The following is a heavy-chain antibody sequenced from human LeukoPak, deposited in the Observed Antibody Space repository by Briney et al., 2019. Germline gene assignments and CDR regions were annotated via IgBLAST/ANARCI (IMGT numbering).Heavy chain of an antibody. CDR3: ARDSYSSSWSGNAFDI. CDR2: IYYSGST. D-gene: IGHD6-13*01. J-gene: IGHJ3*02. CDR1: GGSISSYY. Sequence: PSETLSLTCTVSGGSISSYYWSWIRQPPGKGLEWIGYIYYSGSTNYNPSLKSRVTISVDTSKNQFSLKLSSVTAADTAVYYCARDSYSSSWSGNAFDIWGQGTMVTVSS. V-gene: IGHV4-59*01.